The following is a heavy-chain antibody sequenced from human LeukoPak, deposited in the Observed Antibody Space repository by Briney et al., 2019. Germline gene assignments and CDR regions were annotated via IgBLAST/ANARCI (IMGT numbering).Heavy chain of an antibody. CDR1: GGTFSSYA. CDR3: ARGPYSSGWCPDFDY. CDR2: IIPIFGTA. Sequence: ASVKVSCKASGGTFSSYAISWVRQAPGQGLEWMGRIIPIFGTANYAQKFQGRVTITTDESTSTAYMELSSLRSEDTAVYYCARGPYSSGWCPDFDYWGQGTLVTVSS. V-gene: IGHV1-69*05. D-gene: IGHD6-19*01. J-gene: IGHJ4*02.